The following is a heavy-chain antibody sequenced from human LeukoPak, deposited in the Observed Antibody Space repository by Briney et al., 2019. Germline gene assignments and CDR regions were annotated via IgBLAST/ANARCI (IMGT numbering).Heavy chain of an antibody. CDR1: GGTFSSYA. Sequence: VASVKVSCKASGGTFSSYAISWVRQAPGQGLEWMGRIIPILGIANYAQKFQGRVTITADKSTSTDYMELSSLRSEDTAVYYCARDWSEGGDIVVVVAAGYYYYGMDVWGQGTTVTVSS. CDR2: IIPILGIA. D-gene: IGHD2-15*01. J-gene: IGHJ6*02. CDR3: ARDWSEGGDIVVVVAAGYYYYGMDV. V-gene: IGHV1-69*04.